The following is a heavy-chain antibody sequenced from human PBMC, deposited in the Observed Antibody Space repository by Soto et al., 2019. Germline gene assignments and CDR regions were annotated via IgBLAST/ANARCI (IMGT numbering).Heavy chain of an antibody. CDR2: IYYSGTT. CDR3: ARVISSSSSLGLPYYYYGMDV. CDR1: GGSISSRSYY. J-gene: IGHJ6*02. D-gene: IGHD6-6*01. V-gene: IGHV4-39*01. Sequence: SETLSLTCTVSGGSISSRSYYWGWIRQPPGRGLEWLGSIYYSGTTYYNPSLNSRVTISVDTSKSQFSLKLRSVTAADTAVYYCARVISSSSSLGLPYYYYGMDVWGQGTTVTVSS.